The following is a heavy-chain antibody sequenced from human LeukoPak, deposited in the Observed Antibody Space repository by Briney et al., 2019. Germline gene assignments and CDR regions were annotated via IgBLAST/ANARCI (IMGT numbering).Heavy chain of an antibody. CDR2: IYYSGST. D-gene: IGHD3-3*01. Sequence: SETLSLTCTVSGGSISSSSYYWGWIRQPPGKGLEWIGSIYYSGSTYYNPSLKSRVTISVDTSKNQFSLKLSSVTAADTAVYYCARRRVARLDAFDIWGQGTMVTVSS. CDR1: GGSISSSSYY. V-gene: IGHV4-39*01. CDR3: ARRRVARLDAFDI. J-gene: IGHJ3*02.